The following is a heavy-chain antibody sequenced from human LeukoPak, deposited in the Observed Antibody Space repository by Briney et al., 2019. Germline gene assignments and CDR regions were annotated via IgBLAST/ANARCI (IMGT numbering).Heavy chain of an antibody. D-gene: IGHD5-18*01. CDR2: INHSGST. Sequence: SETLSLTCAVYGGSFSGYHWSWIRQPPGKGLEWIGEINHSGSTNYNPSLKSRVTISVDTSKNQFSLKLSSVTAADTAVYYCARPLPDTYYYYGMDVWGQGTTVTVSS. V-gene: IGHV4-34*01. J-gene: IGHJ6*02. CDR3: ARPLPDTYYYYGMDV. CDR1: GGSFSGYH.